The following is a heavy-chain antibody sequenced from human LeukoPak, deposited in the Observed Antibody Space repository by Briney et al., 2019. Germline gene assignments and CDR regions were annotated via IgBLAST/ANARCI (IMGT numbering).Heavy chain of an antibody. J-gene: IGHJ6*03. V-gene: IGHV1-69*13. CDR2: ITGTA. CDR3: ARTFDVAPQERYMDV. CDR1: GYTFTSYD. Sequence: WASVKVSCKASGYTFTSYDINWVRQAPGQGLEWMGGITGTANYAQKFQGRVTITADESTSTAYMELSSLRSEDTAVYYCARTFDVAPQERYMDVWGKGTTVTISS. D-gene: IGHD3-16*01.